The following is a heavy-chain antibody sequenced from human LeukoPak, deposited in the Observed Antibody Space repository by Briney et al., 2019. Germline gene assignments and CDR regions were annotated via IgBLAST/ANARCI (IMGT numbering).Heavy chain of an antibody. CDR3: ARGGWTTVVIRYYFDY. D-gene: IGHD4-23*01. V-gene: IGHV4-59*12. CDR2: IYYTGST. J-gene: IGHJ4*02. Sequence: PSETLSLTCTVSGGSISNYYWNWIRQPPGKGLEWIGYIYYTGSTNYNPPLKSRVTMSVDTSKNQFSLKLSSVTAADTAVYYCARGGWTTVVIRYYFDYWGQGTLVTVSS. CDR1: GGSISNYY.